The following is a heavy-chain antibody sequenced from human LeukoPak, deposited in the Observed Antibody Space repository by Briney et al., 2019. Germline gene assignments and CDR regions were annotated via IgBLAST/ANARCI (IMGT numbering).Heavy chain of an antibody. CDR2: IHSSGST. CDR1: GGSISSNY. V-gene: IGHV4-4*07. Sequence: SETLSLTCAVSGGSISSNYWNWIRQAAGKGLEWIGRIHSSGSTNYNPSLKSRVTMSVDTSKNQFSLNLSSVTAADTAVYYCARANAFDLWGHGTMVTV. CDR3: ARANAFDL. J-gene: IGHJ3*01.